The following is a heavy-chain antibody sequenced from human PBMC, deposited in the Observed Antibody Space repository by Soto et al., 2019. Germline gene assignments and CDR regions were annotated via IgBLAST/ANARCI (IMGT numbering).Heavy chain of an antibody. J-gene: IGHJ6*02. D-gene: IGHD6-6*01. V-gene: IGHV1-69*01. CDR2: IIPIFGTA. CDR1: GGTFSSYA. Sequence: QVQLVQSGAEVQKPGSSVKVSCKASGGTFSSYAITWVRQAPGQGLEWMGRIIPIFGTANYNQKFQGRVTITADESTSTAYMELSSLRPEDTAVYYCARNEYSTTFYYYGMDVWGQGTTVTVSS. CDR3: ARNEYSTTFYYYGMDV.